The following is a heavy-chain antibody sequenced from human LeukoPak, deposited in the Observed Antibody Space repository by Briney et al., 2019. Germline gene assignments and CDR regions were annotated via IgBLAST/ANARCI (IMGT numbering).Heavy chain of an antibody. J-gene: IGHJ4*02. V-gene: IGHV3-64D*06. CDR2: ISSNGDNT. CDR1: GFTFSTYV. CDR3: VRGTGY. Sequence: GGSLRLSCSVSGFTFSTYVMHWVRQAPGKGLEYVSAISSNGDNTYHADSVKGRFTISRDNSKNTLYLQMSSLRADDTAVYYCVRGTGYWGQGTLVTVSS.